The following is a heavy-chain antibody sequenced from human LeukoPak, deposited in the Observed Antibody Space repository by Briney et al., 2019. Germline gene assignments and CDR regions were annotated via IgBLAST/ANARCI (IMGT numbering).Heavy chain of an antibody. J-gene: IGHJ4*02. V-gene: IGHV4-59*08. D-gene: IGHD3-22*01. CDR3: ARTYDSSGYLRFDY. Sequence: SETLSLTCTVSGGSISSYYWSWIRQPPGNELEWIGYIYYSGSTNYNPSLKSRVTISVDTSKNQFSLKLSSVTAADTAVYYCARTYDSSGYLRFDYWGQGTLVTVSS. CDR2: IYYSGST. CDR1: GGSISSYY.